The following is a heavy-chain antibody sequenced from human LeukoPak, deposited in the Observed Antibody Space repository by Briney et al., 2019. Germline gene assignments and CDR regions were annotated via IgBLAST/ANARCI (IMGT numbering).Heavy chain of an antibody. J-gene: IGHJ4*02. CDR2: ISRSGNTI. CDR3: ARRYYYDTSGYGSIFDY. V-gene: IGHV3-48*04. CDR1: GLTFSSYW. D-gene: IGHD3-22*01. Sequence: GGSLRLSCAASGLTFSSYWMHWVRQAPGKGLEWVSYISRSGNTIYYADSLKGRFTISRDNAKTSLYLQMNSLRAEDTAVYYCARRYYYDTSGYGSIFDYWGQGTLVTVSS.